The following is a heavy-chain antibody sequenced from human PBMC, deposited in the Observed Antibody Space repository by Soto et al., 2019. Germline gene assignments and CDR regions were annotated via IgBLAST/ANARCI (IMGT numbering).Heavy chain of an antibody. CDR2: IIPIFGTA. CDR3: ARGYYYYDSSGYHFDY. V-gene: IGHV1-69*01. CDR1: GGTFSSYA. J-gene: IGHJ4*02. Sequence: QVQLVQSGAEVKKPGSSVKVSCKASGGTFSSYAISWVRQAPGQGLEWMGGIIPIFGTANYAQKFQGRVTITADESTSTAYMELSSLRSEDTSVYYCARGYYYYDSSGYHFDYWGQGTLVTVSS. D-gene: IGHD3-22*01.